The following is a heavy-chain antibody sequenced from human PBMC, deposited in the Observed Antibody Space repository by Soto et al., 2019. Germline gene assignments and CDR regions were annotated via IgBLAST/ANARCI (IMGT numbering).Heavy chain of an antibody. CDR1: GCSISSGGYY. CDR3: ASHESRLWFHFDY. Sequence: SETLSLTCTVSGCSISSGGYYWSWILQHPGKGLEWIGYIYYSGSTYYNPSLKSRVTISVDTSKNQFSLKLSSVTAADTAVYYCASHESRLWFHFDYWDQGTLVTVSS. V-gene: IGHV4-31*03. J-gene: IGHJ4*02. CDR2: IYYSGST. D-gene: IGHD3-10*01.